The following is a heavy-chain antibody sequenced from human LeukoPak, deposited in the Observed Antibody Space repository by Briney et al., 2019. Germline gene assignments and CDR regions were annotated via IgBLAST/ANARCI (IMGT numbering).Heavy chain of an antibody. CDR1: GLTFSNFK. V-gene: IGHV3-48*03. CDR3: AKDLREWYYDPNGNYFSYGMDV. CDR2: ISDSGRTT. D-gene: IGHD3-22*01. J-gene: IGHJ6*02. Sequence: GGSLRLSCAVSGLTFSNFKMNWVRQAPGRGLEWVSYISDSGRTTFHADSVKGRFTISRDNAKNSLHLQMNSLTAEDTAVYYCAKDLREWYYDPNGNYFSYGMDVWGQGTTVVVSS.